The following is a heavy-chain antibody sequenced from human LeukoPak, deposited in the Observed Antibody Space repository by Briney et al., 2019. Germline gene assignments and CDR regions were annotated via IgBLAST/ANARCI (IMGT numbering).Heavy chain of an antibody. Sequence: GGSLRLSCAASGFTFSDYYMNWIRQAPGKGLEWVSYISSSGSTIYYADSVRGRFTISRDNTKNSLYLQMNSLRVEDAALYYCAREWAGLDPWGQGTLVTVSS. CDR1: GFTFSDYY. CDR2: ISSSGSTI. J-gene: IGHJ5*02. CDR3: AREWAGLDP. V-gene: IGHV3-11*01.